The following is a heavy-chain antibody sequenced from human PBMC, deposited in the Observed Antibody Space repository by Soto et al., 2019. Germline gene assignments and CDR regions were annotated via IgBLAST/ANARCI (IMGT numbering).Heavy chain of an antibody. V-gene: IGHV3-23*01. D-gene: IGHD6-13*01. CDR2: IGDRDGRT. CDR1: GFTVSNSG. CDR3: ARDSPSYSTKAPKFDY. J-gene: IGHJ4*02. Sequence: GGSLRLSCAASGFTVSNSGMNWVRLAPGKRLEWVSAIGDRDGRTYYADSVKGRFFISRDTSASTAYMELSSLRSEDTAVYYCARDSPSYSTKAPKFDYWAQGTLVTVSS.